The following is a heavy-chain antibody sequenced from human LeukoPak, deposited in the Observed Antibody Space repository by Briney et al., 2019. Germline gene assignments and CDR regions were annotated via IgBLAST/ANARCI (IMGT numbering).Heavy chain of an antibody. J-gene: IGHJ4*02. CDR1: GFTFSSYA. CDR3: AKVGGWTYFED. D-gene: IGHD1-26*01. CDR2: ISDNGGHT. V-gene: IGHV3-23*01. Sequence: GGSLRLSCAASGFTFSSYAMSWVRQAPGKGLHWVSLISDNGGHTYYADSVKGRFTISRDNSKNTLYLQMNSLRAEDTAVYYCAKVGGWTYFEDWGQGTLVTVSS.